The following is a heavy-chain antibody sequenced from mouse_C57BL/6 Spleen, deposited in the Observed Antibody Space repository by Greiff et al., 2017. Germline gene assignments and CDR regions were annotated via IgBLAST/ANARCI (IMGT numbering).Heavy chain of an antibody. CDR2: LYPGSGST. CDR1: GYTFTSYW. V-gene: IGHV1-55*01. J-gene: IGHJ4*01. Sequence: VQLQQPGAELVKPGASVKMSCKASGYTFTSYWITWVKQRPGQGLEWVGDLYPGSGSTNYNEKFKSKATLTVDTSSSTAYMQLSSLTSEDSAVYYCAIRLLYYAMDYWGQGTSGTVSS. CDR3: AIRLLYYAMDY.